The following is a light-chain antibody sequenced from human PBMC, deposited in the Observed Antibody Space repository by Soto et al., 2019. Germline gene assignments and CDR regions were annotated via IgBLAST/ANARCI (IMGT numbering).Light chain of an antibody. CDR2: GAS. CDR3: QQYGSSSWT. CDR1: QSVSSSY. J-gene: IGKJ1*01. V-gene: IGKV3-20*01. Sequence: EIVLTQSPGTLSLSPGERATLSCRASQSVSSSYLAWYRQKPGQAPRLLIYGASSRATGIPDRFSGSGSGTDFTLTISRLEPEEFAVYYCQQYGSSSWTFGQGTKLEIQ.